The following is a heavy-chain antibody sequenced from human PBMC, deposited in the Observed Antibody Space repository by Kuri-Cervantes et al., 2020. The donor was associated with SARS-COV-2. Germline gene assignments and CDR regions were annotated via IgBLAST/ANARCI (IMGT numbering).Heavy chain of an antibody. J-gene: IGHJ3*02. D-gene: IGHD4-17*01. Sequence: ASVKVSCKVSGYTLTELSMHWVRQAPGKGLEWMGGFDPEDGETIYAQKFQGRVTITADESTSTAYMELSSLRSEDTAVYYCANWPPYGDYAEYAFDIWGQGTMVTVSS. CDR1: GYTLTELS. V-gene: IGHV1-24*01. CDR3: ANWPPYGDYAEYAFDI. CDR2: FDPEDGET.